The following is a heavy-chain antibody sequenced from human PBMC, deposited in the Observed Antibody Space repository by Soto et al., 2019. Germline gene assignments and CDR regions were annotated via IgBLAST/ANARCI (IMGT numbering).Heavy chain of an antibody. Sequence: PSETLSLTCTVSGGSISSGGYCWTWIRQTPGKGLQWIGQINHSGSANYNPSLKSRVTISVDTSKNQFSLKLSSVTAADTAVYYCASATYYYGSGSQIPKYYFDYWGQGTLVTVSS. CDR3: ASATYYYGSGSQIPKYYFDY. V-gene: IGHV4-31*03. J-gene: IGHJ4*02. CDR1: GGSISSGGYC. CDR2: INHSGSA. D-gene: IGHD3-10*01.